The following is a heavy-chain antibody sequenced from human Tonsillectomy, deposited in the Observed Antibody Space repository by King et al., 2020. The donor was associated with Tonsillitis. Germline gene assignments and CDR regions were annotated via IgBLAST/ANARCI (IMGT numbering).Heavy chain of an antibody. V-gene: IGHV4-39*07. D-gene: IGHD3-22*01. CDR3: ARLSTDSSGYYGGGR. J-gene: IGHJ4*02. CDR2: IYYSGST. CDR1: GGSISSSSYY. Sequence: QLQESGPGLVKPSETLSLTCTVSGGSISSSSYYWGWIRQPPGKGLEWIGSIYYSGSTYYNPSLKSRVTLSVDTSKNPFSLKLSSVTAEDAAVYYCARLSTDSSGYYGGGRWGQGTLVTVSS.